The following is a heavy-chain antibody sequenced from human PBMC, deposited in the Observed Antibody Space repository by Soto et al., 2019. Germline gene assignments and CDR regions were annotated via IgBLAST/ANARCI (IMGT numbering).Heavy chain of an antibody. D-gene: IGHD4-4*01. CDR3: SVGGNYLSMDV. V-gene: IGHV1-46*01. Sequence: QVQLVQSGAEVKKPGASVKVSCKASGYTFTSYYMHWVRLAPGQGLEWMGIIKPDGGGTSYAQQFQGRVIMTRDTSTSTVYMEMSSLRSEDTAAYYCSVGGNYLSMDVWGQGTTVTVSS. J-gene: IGHJ6*02. CDR1: GYTFTSYY. CDR2: IKPDGGGT.